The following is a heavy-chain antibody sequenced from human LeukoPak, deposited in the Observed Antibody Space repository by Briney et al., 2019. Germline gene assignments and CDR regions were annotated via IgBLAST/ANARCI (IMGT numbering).Heavy chain of an antibody. CDR2: IYYSGST. CDR1: GGSISRSTYY. V-gene: IGHV4-39*01. J-gene: IGHJ3*02. CDR3: ARSTSMIVVVFGDAFDI. D-gene: IGHD3-22*01. Sequence: SETLSLTCTVSGGSISRSTYYWGWIRQPPGKGLEWIGSIYYSGSTYYNPSLKSRVTISVDTSKNQFSLNLSSVTAADTAVYYCARSTSMIVVVFGDAFDIWGQGTMVTVSS.